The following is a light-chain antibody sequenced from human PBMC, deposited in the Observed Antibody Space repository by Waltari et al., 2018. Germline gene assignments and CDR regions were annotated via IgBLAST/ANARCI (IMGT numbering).Light chain of an antibody. CDR3: QQSDSMPFT. J-gene: IGKJ4*01. V-gene: IGKV1-39*01. Sequence: DIQMTQSPSSLSASVGDRVSITCRKSQSISSYLNWYQQKPGKDPKLLIYDASTLQSGVPSRFSGSGSGTDFTLPISRRQPEDFATYHCQQSDSMPFTFGGGTKVEIK. CDR2: DAS. CDR1: QSISSY.